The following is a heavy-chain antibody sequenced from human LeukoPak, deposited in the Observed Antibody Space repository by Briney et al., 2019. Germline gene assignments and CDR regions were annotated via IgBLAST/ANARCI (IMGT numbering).Heavy chain of an antibody. CDR2: IYTSGST. D-gene: IGHD3-3*01. CDR1: GGSISSGSYY. CDR3: ARGAVDEWFSDAFDI. J-gene: IGHJ3*02. V-gene: IGHV4-61*02. Sequence: PSQTLXLTCTVSGGSISSGSYYWGWIRQPAGKGREWIVRIYTSGSTNYNPSLKSRVTISVDTSKNQFSLKLSSVTAADTAVYYCARGAVDEWFSDAFDIWGQGTMVTVSS.